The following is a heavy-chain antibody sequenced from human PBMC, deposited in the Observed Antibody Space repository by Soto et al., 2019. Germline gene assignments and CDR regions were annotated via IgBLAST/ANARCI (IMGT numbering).Heavy chain of an antibody. V-gene: IGHV4-34*01. J-gene: IGHJ4*02. CDR3: ARGRGIDY. CDR1: GGSFSGYY. Sequence: TSETLSLTCAVYGGSFSGYYWSWIRQPPGKGLEWIGEINHSGSTNYNPSLKSRVTISVDTSKNQFSLKLSSVTAADTAVYYCARGRGIDYWGQGTLVTVSS. CDR2: INHSGST.